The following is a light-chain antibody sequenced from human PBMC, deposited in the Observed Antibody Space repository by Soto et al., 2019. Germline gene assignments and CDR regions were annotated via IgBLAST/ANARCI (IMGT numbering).Light chain of an antibody. CDR1: QGISTW. CDR3: LQPNIFPLT. J-gene: IGKJ4*02. CDR2: AAS. V-gene: IGKV1-12*01. Sequence: DIQMTQSPSSVSASVGDRVTITCRASQGISTWLSWYQQKPGKAPKLLIYAASSLHSGVPSRFSGGGSGTEFTLTISSLQPEDFATYYCLQPNIFPLTVGGGTNVEIK.